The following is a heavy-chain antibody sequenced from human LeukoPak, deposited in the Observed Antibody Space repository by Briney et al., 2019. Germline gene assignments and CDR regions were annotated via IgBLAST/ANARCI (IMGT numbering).Heavy chain of an antibody. CDR1: GDSVSSNSAT. J-gene: IGHJ3*02. CDR3: GRVSSPWSPRDAFDI. Sequence: SQTLSLTCAISGDSVSSNSATWNWIRQSPSRGLEWLGRTYYKSKWYNDYAVSVKSRITINSDTSKSQFSLQLNSVTPEDTAVYYCGRVSSPWSPRDAFDIWGQGTMVTVSP. CDR2: TYYKSKWYN. V-gene: IGHV6-1*01. D-gene: IGHD1-26*01.